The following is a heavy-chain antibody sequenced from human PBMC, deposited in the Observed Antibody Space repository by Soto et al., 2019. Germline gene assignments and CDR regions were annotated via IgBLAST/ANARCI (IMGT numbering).Heavy chain of an antibody. J-gene: IGHJ5*02. D-gene: IGHD3-16*02. Sequence: ETLSLTCTVSGGSISSYYWSWIRRPPGKGLEWIGYIYYSGSTNYNPSLKSRVTISVDTSKNQFSLKLSSVTAADTAVYYCARSIGAPGHNWFDPWGQGTLVTVSS. V-gene: IGHV4-59*01. CDR1: GGSISSYY. CDR3: ARSIGAPGHNWFDP. CDR2: IYYSGST.